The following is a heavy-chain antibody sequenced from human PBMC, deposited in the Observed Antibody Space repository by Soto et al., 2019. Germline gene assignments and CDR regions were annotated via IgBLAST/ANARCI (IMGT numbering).Heavy chain of an antibody. J-gene: IGHJ4*02. CDR3: AAALVAVAGHFDY. CDR2: IVVGSGNT. Sequence: SVKVSCKASGFTFTSSAVQWVRQARGQRLEWIGWIVVGSGNTNYAQRFQERVTITRDMSTSTAYMELSSLRSEDTAVYYCAAALVAVAGHFDYWGQGTLVTVSS. D-gene: IGHD6-19*01. V-gene: IGHV1-58*01. CDR1: GFTFTSSA.